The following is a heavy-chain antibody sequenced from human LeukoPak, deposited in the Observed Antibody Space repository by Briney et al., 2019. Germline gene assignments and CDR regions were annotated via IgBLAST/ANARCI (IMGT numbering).Heavy chain of an antibody. J-gene: IGHJ4*02. V-gene: IGHV1-18*04. CDR3: ARAPFKWPFDY. D-gene: IGHD2-8*01. Sequence: ASVKVSCKASGYTFTGYYMHWVRQAPGQGLEWMGWISAYNGNTNYAQKLQGRVTMTTDTSTSTAYMELRSLRSDDTAVYYCARAPFKWPFDYWGQGTLVTVSS. CDR2: ISAYNGNT. CDR1: GYTFTGYY.